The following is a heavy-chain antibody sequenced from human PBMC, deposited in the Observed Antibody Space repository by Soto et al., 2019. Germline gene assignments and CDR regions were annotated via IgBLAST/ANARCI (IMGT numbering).Heavy chain of an antibody. CDR2: ISGGGGNT. V-gene: IGHV3-23*01. CDR1: GFTFSNYD. D-gene: IGHD1-26*01. Sequence: PGGSLRLSCAASGFTFSNYDMNWVRQAPGKGLEWVSSISGGGGNTYYADSVKGRFTISRDNSKNTLYLQLNSLRVEDTAVYFCTKYSTGTYFPIDCWGQGTPVTVSS. J-gene: IGHJ4*02. CDR3: TKYSTGTYFPIDC.